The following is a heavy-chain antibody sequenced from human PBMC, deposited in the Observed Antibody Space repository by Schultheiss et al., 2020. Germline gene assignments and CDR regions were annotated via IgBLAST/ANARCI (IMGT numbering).Heavy chain of an antibody. CDR2: ISGSGATT. CDR3: AKGPGDLLDY. Sequence: GGSLRLSCAASGFTFSSYAMSWVRQAPGKGLEWVSVISGSGATTYSADSVKGRFTLSRDNSKNTLYLQMNSLRAGDTAVYYCAKGPGDLLDYWGQGTLVTVSS. V-gene: IGHV3-23*01. CDR1: GFTFSSYA. D-gene: IGHD4-17*01. J-gene: IGHJ4*02.